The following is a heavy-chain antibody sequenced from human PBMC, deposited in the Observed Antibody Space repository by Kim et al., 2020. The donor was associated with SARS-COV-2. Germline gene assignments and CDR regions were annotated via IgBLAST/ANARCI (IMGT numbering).Heavy chain of an antibody. V-gene: IGHV3-30-3*01. D-gene: IGHD2-2*01. CDR1: GFTFSSYA. J-gene: IGHJ5*02. CDR2: ISYDGSNK. CDR3: ARPPTQDCSSTSCQGWFDP. Sequence: GGSLRLSCAASGFTFSSYAMHWVRQAPGKGLEWVAVISYDGSNKYYADSVKGRFTISRDNSKNTLYLQMNSLRAEDTAVYYCARPPTQDCSSTSCQGWFDPWGQGTLVTVSS.